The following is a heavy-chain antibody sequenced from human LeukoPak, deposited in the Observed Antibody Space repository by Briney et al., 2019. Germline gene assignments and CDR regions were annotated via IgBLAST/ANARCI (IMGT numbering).Heavy chain of an antibody. J-gene: IGHJ4*02. D-gene: IGHD6-19*01. CDR3: ARDQWLAAPFDY. Sequence: ASVKVSCKASGYTFTGYYMHWVRQAPGQGLEWMGWINPNSGGTNYAQKFQGRVTMTRDTSISTAYMELSRLRSDDTAVYYCARDQWLAAPFDYWGQGTLVTVSS. CDR1: GYTFTGYY. CDR2: INPNSGGT. V-gene: IGHV1-2*02.